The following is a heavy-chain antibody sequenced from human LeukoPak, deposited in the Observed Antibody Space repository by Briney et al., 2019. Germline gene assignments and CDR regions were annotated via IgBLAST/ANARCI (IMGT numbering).Heavy chain of an antibody. CDR3: AKAGGEDYGDYSDGFYFHYGMDV. D-gene: IGHD4-17*01. CDR1: GGSVSSSSDY. Sequence: SETLSLTCTVSGGSVSSSSDYWAWIRQSPKKGLEWIGRIYYGGSTFYNPSLRRRLTISLDTSRNQFSLRLGSVTAADTAVYYCAKAGGEDYGDYSDGFYFHYGMDVWARGPRSPSP. CDR2: IYYGGST. V-gene: IGHV4-39*01. J-gene: IGHJ6*02.